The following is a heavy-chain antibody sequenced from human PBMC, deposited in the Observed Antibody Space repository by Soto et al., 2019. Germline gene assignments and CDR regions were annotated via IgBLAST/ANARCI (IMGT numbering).Heavy chain of an antibody. CDR1: GGSVSGGSFY. J-gene: IGHJ5*02. CDR2: IYYSGRT. V-gene: IGHV4-61*01. D-gene: IGHD2-21*02. Sequence: QVQLQESGPGLVKPSETLSLTCTVSGGSVSGGSFYWTWTRQPPGKALEWIVYIYYSGRTNYSPSLKSRVTRSVDASKKQVSLDVSFVNAACTTVYYGARAPVETGMFAPWGQGRLVTFSS. CDR3: ARAPVETGMFAP.